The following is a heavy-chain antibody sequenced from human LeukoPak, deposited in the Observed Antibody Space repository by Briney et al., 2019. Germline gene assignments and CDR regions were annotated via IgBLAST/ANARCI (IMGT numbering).Heavy chain of an antibody. Sequence: PGGSLRLSCAASGFTFSSYSMNWVRQAPGKGLEWVSSISSSSSYIYYADSVKGRFTISRDNAKNSLYLQMNSLRAEDTAVYYCARVRWGDGDYVNAFDIWGQGTMVTVSS. D-gene: IGHD4-17*01. CDR1: GFTFSSYS. J-gene: IGHJ3*02. CDR3: ARVRWGDGDYVNAFDI. CDR2: ISSSSSYI. V-gene: IGHV3-21*01.